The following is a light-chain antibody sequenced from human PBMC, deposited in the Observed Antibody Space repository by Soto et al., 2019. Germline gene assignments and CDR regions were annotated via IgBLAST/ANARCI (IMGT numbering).Light chain of an antibody. CDR3: QQSYSTPRT. J-gene: IGKJ1*01. CDR2: AAS. CDR1: QSISSY. Sequence: DIQMTQSQSSLSASVGDRVSITCRASQSISSYLNWYQEKPGKAPKLLIYAASSLQSGVPSRFSGSGSGTDFTPTISSLQPEDFATYYCQQSYSTPRTFGQGTKVDIK. V-gene: IGKV1-39*01.